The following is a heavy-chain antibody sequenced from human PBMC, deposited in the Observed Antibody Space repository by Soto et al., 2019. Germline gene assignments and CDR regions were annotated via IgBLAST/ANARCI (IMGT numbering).Heavy chain of an antibody. Sequence: TSETLSLTCTVSGGSISSYYWSWIRQPPGKGLEWIGYIYYRGSTNYNPSLKSRVTISVDTSKNQFSLDLSSVTAADTAVYYCARQGVVARGTLWEAKEYYYGMDVWGRGTTVTVSS. D-gene: IGHD2-15*01. V-gene: IGHV4-59*08. CDR2: IYYRGST. CDR1: GGSISSYY. CDR3: ARQGVVARGTLWEAKEYYYGMDV. J-gene: IGHJ6*02.